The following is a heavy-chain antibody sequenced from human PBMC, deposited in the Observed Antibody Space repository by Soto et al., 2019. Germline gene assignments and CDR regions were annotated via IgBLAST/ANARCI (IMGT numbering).Heavy chain of an antibody. V-gene: IGHV4-30-4*08. Sequence: SETLSLTCTVSGGSTSSFYWSWIRQPPGKGLEWIGYIYYSGSTYYNPSLKSRVTISVDTSKNQFSLKLSSVTAADTAVYYCARGYYDFWSGYSRPLLNYYYYGMDVWGQGTTVTVSS. CDR1: GGSTSSFY. J-gene: IGHJ6*02. CDR3: ARGYYDFWSGYSRPLLNYYYYGMDV. D-gene: IGHD3-3*01. CDR2: IYYSGST.